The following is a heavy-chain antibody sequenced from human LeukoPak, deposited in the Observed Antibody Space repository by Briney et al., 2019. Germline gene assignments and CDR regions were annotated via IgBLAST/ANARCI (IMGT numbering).Heavy chain of an antibody. CDR1: GFTVSSNY. V-gene: IGHV3-53*01. J-gene: IGHJ4*02. CDR2: IYSGGST. CDR3: AKVRFGELNYFDY. Sequence: GGSLRLSCAASGFTVSSNYMSWVRQAPGKGLEWVSVIYSGGSTYYTDSVEGRFTISRDNSKNTLYLQMNSLRVEDTAVYYCAKVRFGELNYFDYWGQGTLVTVSS. D-gene: IGHD3-10*01.